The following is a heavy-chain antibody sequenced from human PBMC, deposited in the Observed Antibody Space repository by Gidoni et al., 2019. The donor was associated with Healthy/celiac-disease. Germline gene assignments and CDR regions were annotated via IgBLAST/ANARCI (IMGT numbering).Heavy chain of an antibody. J-gene: IGHJ4*02. CDR2: MRSKAYGGTT. CDR1: GFTFGDDA. V-gene: IGHV3-49*04. D-gene: IGHD2-2*01. CDR3: TRDQLTSYYFDY. Sequence: EVQLVESGGGLVQPVRSLSLSCTASGFTFGDDAMSWVRQAPGKGLEWVGFMRSKAYGGTTEYAASVKGRFTISRDDSKSIAYLQMNSLKTEDTAVYYCTRDQLTSYYFDYWGQGTLVTVSS.